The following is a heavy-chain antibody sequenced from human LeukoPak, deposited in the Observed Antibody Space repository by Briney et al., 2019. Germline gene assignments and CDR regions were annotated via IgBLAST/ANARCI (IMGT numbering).Heavy chain of an antibody. V-gene: IGHV4-4*07. J-gene: IGHJ4*02. D-gene: IGHD6-19*01. CDR2: VYPTGHT. CDR3: ARITDPDYRSGWSGADY. Sequence: SETLSLTCTVSGGSLGNYYWSWIRQPAGKGLEWIGRVYPTGHTHYNPSLKSRVTMSVDTSKNQFSLKMTSLTAADTAVYYCARITDPDYRSGWSGADYWGRGTQVTVSA. CDR1: GGSLGNYY.